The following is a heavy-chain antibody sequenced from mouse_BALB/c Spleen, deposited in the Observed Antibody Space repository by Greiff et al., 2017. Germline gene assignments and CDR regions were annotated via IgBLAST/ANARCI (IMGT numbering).Heavy chain of an antibody. CDR2: IWAGGST. CDR1: GFSLTSYG. D-gene: IGHD2-4*01. J-gene: IGHJ3*01. CDR3: ARDLGSTMITLFAY. Sequence: VQLVESGPGLVAPSQSLSITCTVSGFSLTSYGVHWVRQPPGKGLEWLGVIWAGGSTNYNSALMSRLSISKDNSKSQVFLKMNSLQTDDTAMYYCARDLGSTMITLFAYWGQGTLVTVSA. V-gene: IGHV2-9*02.